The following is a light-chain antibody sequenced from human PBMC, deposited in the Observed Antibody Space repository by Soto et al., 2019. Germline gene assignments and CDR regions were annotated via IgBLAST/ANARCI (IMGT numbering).Light chain of an antibody. CDR2: GAS. CDR1: QSVSSN. Sequence: EIVMTQSPATLSVSPGERATLSCRASQSVSSNLAWYQQKPGQAPRLLIYGASTRAPGIPARFSGSGSGTEFTLTISSLQSEVLSMYYYHQDNNFPPTVGQGTKVVI. J-gene: IGKJ1*01. V-gene: IGKV3-15*01. CDR3: HQDNNFPPT.